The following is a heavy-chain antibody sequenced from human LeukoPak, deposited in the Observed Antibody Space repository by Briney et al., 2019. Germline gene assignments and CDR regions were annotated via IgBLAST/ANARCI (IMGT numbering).Heavy chain of an antibody. CDR1: GGSFSGYY. V-gene: IGHV4-59*08. J-gene: IGHJ4*02. CDR2: IYYSGST. Sequence: SETLSLTCAVYGGSFSGYYWSWIRQPPGKGLGWIGYIYYSGSTNYNPSLKSRVTISVDTSKNQFSLKLSSVTAADTAVYYCARHFPPKDDILTGYYREYFDYWGQGTLVTVSS. CDR3: ARHFPPKDDILTGYYREYFDY. D-gene: IGHD3-9*01.